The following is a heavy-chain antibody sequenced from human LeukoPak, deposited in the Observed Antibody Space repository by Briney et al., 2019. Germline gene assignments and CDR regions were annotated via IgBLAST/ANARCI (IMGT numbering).Heavy chain of an antibody. CDR3: ARRATPMYNSNENYYYYGMDV. J-gene: IGHJ6*02. Sequence: ASVKVSCKASGYTFTSYGISWVRQAPGQGLEWMGWISAYNGNTNYAQKLQGRVTMTTDKSTSTAYMERRSLRPQDTAVYYCARRATPMYNSNENYYYYGMDVWGQGTTVTVSS. CDR1: GYTFTSYG. D-gene: IGHD1-1*01. V-gene: IGHV1-18*01. CDR2: ISAYNGNT.